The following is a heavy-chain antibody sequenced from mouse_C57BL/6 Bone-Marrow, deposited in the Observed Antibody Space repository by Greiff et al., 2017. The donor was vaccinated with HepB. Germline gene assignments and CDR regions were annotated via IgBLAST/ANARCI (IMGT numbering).Heavy chain of an antibody. CDR1: GYTFTSYG. V-gene: IGHV1-81*01. CDR3: ARSLYEN. CDR2: IYPRSGST. D-gene: IGHD2-3*01. Sequence: QVQLQQSGAELARPGASVKLSCKASGYTFTSYGISWVKQRTGQGLEWIGEIYPRSGSTNYNEKFKSKATLTVDTSSSTAYMQLSSLTSEDSAVYYCARSLYENWGQGTLVTVSA. J-gene: IGHJ3*01.